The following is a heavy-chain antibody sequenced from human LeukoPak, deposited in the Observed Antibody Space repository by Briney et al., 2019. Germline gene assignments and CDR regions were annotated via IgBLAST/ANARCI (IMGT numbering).Heavy chain of an antibody. V-gene: IGHV3-23*01. CDR3: ARNRYDFWSGGGYYYYGMDV. CDR1: GFTFSSYA. Sequence: GGSLRLSCAASGFTFSSYAMSWVRQAPGKGLEWVSAISGSGATTYYADSVKGRFTISRDNSKNTLYLQMNSLRAEDTAVYYCARNRYDFWSGGGYYYYGMDVWGQGTTVTVSS. CDR2: ISGSGATT. J-gene: IGHJ6*02. D-gene: IGHD3-3*01.